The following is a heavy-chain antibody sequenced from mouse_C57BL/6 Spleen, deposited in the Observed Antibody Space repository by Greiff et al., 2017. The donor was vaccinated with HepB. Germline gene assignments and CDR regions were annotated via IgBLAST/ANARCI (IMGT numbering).Heavy chain of an antibody. J-gene: IGHJ3*01. Sequence: EVKLQESGPELVKPGASVKMSCKASGYTFTDYNMHWVKQSHGKSLEWIGYINPNNGGTSYNQKFKGKATLTVNKSSSTAYMELRSLTSEDSAVYYCALITTVVGDWGQGTLVTVSA. CDR2: INPNNGGT. D-gene: IGHD1-1*01. V-gene: IGHV1-22*01. CDR3: ALITTVVGD. CDR1: GYTFTDYN.